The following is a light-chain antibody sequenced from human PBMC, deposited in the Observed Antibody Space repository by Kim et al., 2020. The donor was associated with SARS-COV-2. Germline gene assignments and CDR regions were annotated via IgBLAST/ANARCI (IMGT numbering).Light chain of an antibody. Sequence: LAPGERATLSCRASQSVSIYLAWYQQKPGQAPRLLIYDATNRATGTPARFSGSGSGTDFTLTISSLEPEDFAVYYCQHRNNWPLTFGGGTKVDIK. CDR2: DAT. CDR1: QSVSIY. J-gene: IGKJ4*01. V-gene: IGKV3-11*01. CDR3: QHRNNWPLT.